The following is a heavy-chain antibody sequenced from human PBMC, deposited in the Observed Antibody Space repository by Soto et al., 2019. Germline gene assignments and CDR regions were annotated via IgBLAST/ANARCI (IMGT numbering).Heavy chain of an antibody. D-gene: IGHD2-2*01. V-gene: IGHV4-39*01. CDR1: SAPVSSSTYT. Sequence: QLQLQESGPGLVKPSETLSLTCTVSSAPVSSSTYTWGWIRQPPGKGLEWIGSIYYSGSTYYNPSPNRRVPVTVATSKNQFSLKVTSVTAADTAVYYCARLHGYCISSSCHGHYAMDVWGQGTTVTVSS. J-gene: IGHJ6*02. CDR3: ARLHGYCISSSCHGHYAMDV. CDR2: IYYSGST.